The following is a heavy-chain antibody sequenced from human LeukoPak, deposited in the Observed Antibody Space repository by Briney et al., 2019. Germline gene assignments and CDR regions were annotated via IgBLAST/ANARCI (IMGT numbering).Heavy chain of an antibody. CDR2: MLDTVTT. CDR3: ATIKRGNIFGYFDF. D-gene: IGHD5-18*01. J-gene: IGHJ4*02. V-gene: IGHV4-59*11. Sequence: SEPLSFTCSVAGASMDTHCWSWFRQPPGKGLEWIGYMLDTVTTKDNPSLKSRFTLSADTSKDQFSLRLTSVTAADTAVYYCATIKRGNIFGYFDFWGQGIPVTVSS. CDR1: GASMDTHC.